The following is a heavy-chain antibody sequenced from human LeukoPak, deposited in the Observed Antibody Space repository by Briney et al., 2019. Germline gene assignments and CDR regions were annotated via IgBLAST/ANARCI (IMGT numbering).Heavy chain of an antibody. CDR1: GFNFYSYA. V-gene: IGHV3-23*01. CDR2: MSGSGGSI. CDR3: ARDLGLFCSGGSCHPYS. Sequence: GGSLRLSCAASGFNFYSYAMTRVRQAPGKGLEWVSGMSGSGGSIYYADSVRGRFTISRDNHKSTLYLQMNSLRAEDTAVYYCARDLGLFCSGGSCHPYSWGQGTLVTVSS. J-gene: IGHJ4*02. D-gene: IGHD2-15*01.